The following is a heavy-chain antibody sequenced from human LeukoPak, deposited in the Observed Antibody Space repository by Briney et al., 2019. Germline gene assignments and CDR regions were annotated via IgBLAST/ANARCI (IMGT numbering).Heavy chain of an antibody. D-gene: IGHD6-19*01. CDR3: AKTFRDLWIAVAGTPIDY. Sequence: GGSLRLSCAASEFTFSNYAMSWVRQAPGKGLEWVSAISGSGGSTYYADSVKGRFTISRDNSKNTLYLQMNSLRAEDTAVYYCAKTFRDLWIAVAGTPIDYWGQGTLVTVSS. CDR1: EFTFSNYA. V-gene: IGHV3-23*01. J-gene: IGHJ4*02. CDR2: ISGSGGST.